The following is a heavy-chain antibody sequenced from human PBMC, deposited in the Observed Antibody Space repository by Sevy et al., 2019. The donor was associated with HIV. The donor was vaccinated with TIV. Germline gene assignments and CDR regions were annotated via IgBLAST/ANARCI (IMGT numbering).Heavy chain of an antibody. CDR1: GFTFSSYS. Sequence: GGSLRLSCAASGFTFSSYSMNWVRQAPGKGLEWVSSISSSSSYIYYADSVKGRFTISSDNAKNSLYLQMNSLRAEDTAVYYCATLGGSSSWYGDTYYFDYWGQGTLVTVSS. J-gene: IGHJ4*02. CDR3: ATLGGSSSWYGDTYYFDY. D-gene: IGHD6-13*01. V-gene: IGHV3-21*01. CDR2: ISSSSSYI.